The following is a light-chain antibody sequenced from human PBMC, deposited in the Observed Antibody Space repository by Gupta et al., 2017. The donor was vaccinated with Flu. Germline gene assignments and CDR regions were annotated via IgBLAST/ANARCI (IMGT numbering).Light chain of an antibody. Sequence: QSVLTQPPSVSGAPGPRVTISCIGRSSNIGTGYDVHWYQQLPGTAPKVVIYGKNNRPSGVPDRFSGSKSGTSAALATTGLQTEDEADYYCQSYDSIMDGWVFGGGTKLTV. CDR2: GKN. V-gene: IGLV1-40*01. CDR3: QSYDSIMDGWV. J-gene: IGLJ3*02. CDR1: SSNIGTGYD.